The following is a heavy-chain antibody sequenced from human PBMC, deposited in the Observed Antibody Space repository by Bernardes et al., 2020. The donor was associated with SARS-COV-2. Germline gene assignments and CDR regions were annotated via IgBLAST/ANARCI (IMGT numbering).Heavy chain of an antibody. CDR2: PVSSGKN. J-gene: IGHJ3*02. Sequence: GLEWIGYPVSSGKNNYNPSLKSRVTISVDTSKTQFSLKLSSVTAADTAVYYCARVRKEYYDFWSGSDDAFDIWGQ. D-gene: IGHD3-3*01. CDR3: ARVRKEYYDFWSGSDDAFDI. V-gene: IGHV4-59*01.